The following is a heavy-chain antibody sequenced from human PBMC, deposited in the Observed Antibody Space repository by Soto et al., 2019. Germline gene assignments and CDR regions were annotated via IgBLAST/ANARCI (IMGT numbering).Heavy chain of an antibody. V-gene: IGHV3-74*01. CDR3: TRGRENDSYFDY. CDR1: YRKYNRWQ. CDR2: VNSDGHDT. Sequence: XXSRRLWCSACYRKYNRWQVNWFPQTPGKGLVWVPRVNSDGHDTVYADSVKGRFTLSRDNAKNTVLLQMSSLRVDDTAVYYCTRGRENDSYFDYWGQGSVVTVS. J-gene: IGHJ4*02. D-gene: IGHD3-10*01.